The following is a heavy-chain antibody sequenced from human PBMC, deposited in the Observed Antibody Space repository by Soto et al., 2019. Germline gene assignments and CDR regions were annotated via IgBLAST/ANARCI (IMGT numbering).Heavy chain of an antibody. CDR3: TSLRDGYIGY. CDR2: IRSKANSYAT. Sequence: EGQLVESGGGLVQPGGSLKLSCAASGFTFSGSAMHWVRQASGKGLEWVGRIRSKANSYATAYAASVKGRFTISRDDSKNTAYLQMNSLKTEDTAVYYCTSLRDGYIGYWGQGTLVTVSS. D-gene: IGHD5-12*01. J-gene: IGHJ4*02. CDR1: GFTFSGSA. V-gene: IGHV3-73*01.